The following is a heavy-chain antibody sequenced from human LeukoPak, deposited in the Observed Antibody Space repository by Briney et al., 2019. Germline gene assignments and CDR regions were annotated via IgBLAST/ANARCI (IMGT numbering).Heavy chain of an antibody. CDR1: GFTVSSNY. CDR2: IYSGGNT. J-gene: IGHJ1*01. D-gene: IGHD2-15*01. V-gene: IGHV3-53*01. CDR3: ASGYCSGGHCYSVYFQH. Sequence: PGGSLRLSCAASGFTVSSNYMSWVRQAPGKGLEWVSVIYSGGNTYYADSVEGRFTISRDNSKNTLYLQMNSLRAEDTAVYYCASGYCSGGHCYSVYFQHWGQGTLVTVSS.